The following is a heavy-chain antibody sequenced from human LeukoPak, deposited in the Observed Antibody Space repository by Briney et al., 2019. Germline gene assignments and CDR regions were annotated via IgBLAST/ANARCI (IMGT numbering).Heavy chain of an antibody. D-gene: IGHD2-21*02. CDR3: ARDISYCGGDCAPYYFDY. V-gene: IGHV3-48*01. J-gene: IGHJ4*02. CDR1: GFTFSSYS. Sequence: PGGSLRLSCAASGFTFSSYSMNWVRQAPGKGLEWVSYISSSSKTIYYADSVKGRFTISRDNAKNSLYLQMNSLRAEDTAVYYCARDISYCGGDCAPYYFDYWGQGTLVTVSS. CDR2: ISSSSKTI.